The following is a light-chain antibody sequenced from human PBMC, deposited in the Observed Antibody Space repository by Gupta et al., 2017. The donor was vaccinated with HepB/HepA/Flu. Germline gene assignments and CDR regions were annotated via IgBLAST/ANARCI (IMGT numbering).Light chain of an antibody. Sequence: SAVLTPDPAVSVALGKTVRITCQGDSLRSYYAHWYQQKPGQAPVLVIYGKNNRPSGIPDRFSGSSSGNTASLTITGAQAEDEADYYCNSRESSGNHRVFGGGTKLTVL. CDR1: SLRSYY. V-gene: IGLV3-19*01. J-gene: IGLJ3*02. CDR2: GKN. CDR3: NSRESSGNHRV.